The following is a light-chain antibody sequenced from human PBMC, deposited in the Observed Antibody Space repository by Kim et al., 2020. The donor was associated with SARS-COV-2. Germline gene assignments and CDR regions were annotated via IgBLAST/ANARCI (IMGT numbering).Light chain of an antibody. Sequence: APGKTARITCEGKNIESKSVHWYQQKPGQAPVLVVYDDSDRPSGIPERFSGSNSGNTATLTISRVEAGDEADYYCHVWDSTSDPVVFGRDPADRP. CDR3: HVWDSTSDPVV. V-gene: IGLV3-21*03. J-gene: IGLJ2*01. CDR1: NIESKS. CDR2: DDS.